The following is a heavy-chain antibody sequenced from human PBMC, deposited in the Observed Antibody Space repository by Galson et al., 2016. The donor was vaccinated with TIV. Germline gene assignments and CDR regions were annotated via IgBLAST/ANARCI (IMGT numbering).Heavy chain of an antibody. CDR2: ISSSRSYI. CDR3: ARDSSGYGSFDY. Sequence: LRLSCAASGFTFGSYGMNWVRQAPGKGLEWVSSISSSRSYIYYADSLKGRFTISRDNAKNSLYLQMNSLRAEDTAVYYCARDSSGYGSFDYWGQGTLVTVSS. D-gene: IGHD5-12*01. CDR1: GFTFGSYG. V-gene: IGHV3-21*01. J-gene: IGHJ4*02.